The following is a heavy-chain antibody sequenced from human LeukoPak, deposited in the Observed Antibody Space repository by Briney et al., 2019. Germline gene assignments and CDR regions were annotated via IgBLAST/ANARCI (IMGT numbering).Heavy chain of an antibody. CDR1: GFTFSSYA. J-gene: IGHJ4*02. CDR3: AKVSWANYFDY. CDR2: IRGSGDNT. V-gene: IGHV3-23*01. Sequence: GGPLGLSCAVSGFTFSSYAMSWVRPAPGKGLEWVSIIRGSGDNTYYADSVRGRFTISRDNSKNTRYLQMNSLRAEDTAIYYCAKVSWANYFDYWGQGTLVTVSS. D-gene: IGHD6-13*01.